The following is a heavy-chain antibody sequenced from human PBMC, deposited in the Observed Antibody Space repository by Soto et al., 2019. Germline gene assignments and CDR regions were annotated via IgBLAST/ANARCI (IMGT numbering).Heavy chain of an antibody. CDR1: GGSISNYY. D-gene: IGHD1-7*01. Sequence: SETLSLTCTVFGGSISNYYWSWIRQPPGKGLEWIGYIYYSGSTNYNPSLKSRVTISVDTSKNQFSLKLSSVTAADTAVYYCAGTGTTAIFWFDPWGQGTLVTVSS. CDR2: IYYSGST. J-gene: IGHJ5*02. CDR3: AGTGTTAIFWFDP. V-gene: IGHV4-59*01.